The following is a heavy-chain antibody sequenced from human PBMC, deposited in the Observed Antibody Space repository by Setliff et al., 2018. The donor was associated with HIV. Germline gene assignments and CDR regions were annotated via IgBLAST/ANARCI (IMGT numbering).Heavy chain of an antibody. V-gene: IGHV3-43*01. CDR3: AAVPWGHSSLIIDH. Sequence: PGESLKISCAASGFTFDDYTMHWVRQAPGKAPEWVSLISWDGYNTYYADSVKGRFTISRDNAKNSVYLQMHSLRVEDTAVYYCAAVPWGHSSLIIDHWGQGTPVTVS. D-gene: IGHD3-16*01. J-gene: IGHJ4*02. CDR2: ISWDGYNT. CDR1: GFTFDDYT.